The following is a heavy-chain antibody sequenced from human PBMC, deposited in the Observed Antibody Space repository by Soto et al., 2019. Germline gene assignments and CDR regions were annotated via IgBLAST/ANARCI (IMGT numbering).Heavy chain of an antibody. D-gene: IGHD6-13*01. CDR3: ARRGYGSRWPNVYMDV. Sequence: EAQLVESGGGLVQPGGSLRLSCAASGFTFSNYEMHWVRQAPGKGLEYVSGISNNGAHTDYAKYVKGRFTISRDNSENTLYLQMGSLSAEDMALYYCARRGYGSRWPNVYMDVWGKGTTVTVSS. CDR2: ISNNGAHT. V-gene: IGHV3-64*01. CDR1: GFTFSNYE. J-gene: IGHJ6*04.